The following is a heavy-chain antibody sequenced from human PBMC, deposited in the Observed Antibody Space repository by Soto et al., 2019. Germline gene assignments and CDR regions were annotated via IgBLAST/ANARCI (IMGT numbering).Heavy chain of an antibody. D-gene: IGHD2-15*01. CDR2: ISAYNGNT. J-gene: IGHJ3*02. V-gene: IGHV1-18*01. Sequence: ASVKVSCKASGYTFTSYGISWVRQAPGQGLEWMGWISAYNGNTNYAQKLQGRVTMTTDTSTSTAYMELRSLRSDDTAVYYCARDRKLYCSGGSCYSLKAFDIWGQGTMVTVSS. CDR1: GYTFTSYG. CDR3: ARDRKLYCSGGSCYSLKAFDI.